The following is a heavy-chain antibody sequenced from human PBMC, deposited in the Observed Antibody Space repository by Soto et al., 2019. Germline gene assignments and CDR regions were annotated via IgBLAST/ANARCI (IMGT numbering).Heavy chain of an antibody. V-gene: IGHV1-8*01. CDR3: AIRVCEQQLVNFDH. Sequence: QVQLVQSGAEVKKPGASVKVSCKASGYTFTSYDINWVRQATGQGLEWMGWMNPNSGNTGYAQTLQGRVTITRNTSMNTAYMEMSSLRSEDTAVYYCAIRVCEQQLVNFDHWGQGTLVTVSS. CDR1: GYTFTSYD. D-gene: IGHD6-13*01. J-gene: IGHJ5*02. CDR2: MNPNSGNT.